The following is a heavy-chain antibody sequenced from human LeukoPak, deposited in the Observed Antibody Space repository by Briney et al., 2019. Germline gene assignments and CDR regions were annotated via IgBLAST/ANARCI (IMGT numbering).Heavy chain of an antibody. Sequence: ASVKVSCKASGYTFTGYYMHWVRQAPGHGLEWMGWINPNSGGTNYAQKFQGRVTMTRDTSITTAYMELTSLRSDDTAVYYCARGSTGDYAFHAYWGQGTLVTVSS. V-gene: IGHV1-2*02. D-gene: IGHD4-17*01. CDR3: ARGSTGDYAFHAY. CDR1: GYTFTGYY. J-gene: IGHJ4*02. CDR2: INPNSGGT.